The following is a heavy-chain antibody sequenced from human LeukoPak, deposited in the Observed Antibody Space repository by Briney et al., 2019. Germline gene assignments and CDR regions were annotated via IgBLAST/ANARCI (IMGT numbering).Heavy chain of an antibody. D-gene: IGHD3-9*01. J-gene: IGHJ4*02. CDR3: ARSPFSGILDY. CDR2: IYYSGST. Sequence: PSETLSLTCTVSGGYISSYYWSWIRQPPGKGLEWIGYIYYSGSTNYNPSLKSRVTISVDTSKNQFSLKLSSVTAADTAVYYCARSPFSGILDYWGQGTLVTVSS. CDR1: GGYISSYY. V-gene: IGHV4-59*01.